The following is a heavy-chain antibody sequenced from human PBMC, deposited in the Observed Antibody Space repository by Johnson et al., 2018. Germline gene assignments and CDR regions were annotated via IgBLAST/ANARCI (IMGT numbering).Heavy chain of an antibody. Sequence: VQLVESGGGVVQPGRSLRLSCVASGFTFSSYGMHWVRQAPGKGLEWVSTIGTAGDTYYPGSVKGRFPISRENAKNSLFLKMNSLRAGDTAVYYCARDSTYYDSSGYFLWDAFDIWGQGTMVTVSS. CDR1: GFTFSSYG. CDR2: IGTAGDT. D-gene: IGHD3-22*01. V-gene: IGHV3-13*01. CDR3: ARDSTYYDSSGYFLWDAFDI. J-gene: IGHJ3*02.